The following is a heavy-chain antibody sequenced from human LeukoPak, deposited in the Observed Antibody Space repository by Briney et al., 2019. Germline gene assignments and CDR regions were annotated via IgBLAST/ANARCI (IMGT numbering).Heavy chain of an antibody. Sequence: VGSLRLSCAASGFSFSNYGMHWVLQAPGKGLEWVAVISYDGSNKYYADSVKGRFTISRDNSKSTLYLQLNSLRAEDTAVYYCASDSGSCQENLFDYWGQGTLVTVSS. CDR2: ISYDGSNK. D-gene: IGHD6-13*01. CDR3: ASDSGSCQENLFDY. CDR1: GFSFSNYG. V-gene: IGHV3-30*03. J-gene: IGHJ4*02.